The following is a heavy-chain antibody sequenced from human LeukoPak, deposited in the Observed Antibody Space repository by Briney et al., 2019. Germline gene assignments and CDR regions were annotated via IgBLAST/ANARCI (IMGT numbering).Heavy chain of an antibody. V-gene: IGHV1-18*01. Sequence: ASVKVSCKASGYTFTSYGISWVRQAPGQGLEWMGWVSAYNGNTNYAQKLQGRVTMTTDTSTSTAYMELRSLRSDDTAVYYCARDLIGRELPPNYYYYYMDVWGKGTTVTVSS. CDR1: GYTFTSYG. D-gene: IGHD1-26*01. J-gene: IGHJ6*03. CDR3: ARDLIGRELPPNYYYYYMDV. CDR2: VSAYNGNT.